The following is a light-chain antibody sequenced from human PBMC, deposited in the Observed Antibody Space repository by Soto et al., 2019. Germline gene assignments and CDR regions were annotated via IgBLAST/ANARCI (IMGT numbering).Light chain of an antibody. CDR2: EVN. V-gene: IGLV2-8*01. J-gene: IGLJ2*01. Sequence: QSALTQPPSASGSPGQSVTISCTRTSSDAGGYDYVSWYQHHPGKAPKLVIYEVNKRPSGVPDRFSGSKSGNTASLTVSGLQAEEEADYYCSSDAGSNNLVFGGGTKVTVL. CDR1: SSDAGGYDY. CDR3: SSDAGSNNLV.